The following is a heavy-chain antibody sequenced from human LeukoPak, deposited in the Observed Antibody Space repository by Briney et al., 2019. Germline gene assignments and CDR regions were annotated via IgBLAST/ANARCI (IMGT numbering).Heavy chain of an antibody. D-gene: IGHD2-2*01. V-gene: IGHV1-18*04. J-gene: IGHJ4*02. Sequence: ASVKVSCKASGYTFTGFYMHWVRQAPGQGLEWMGWISAYNGNTIYAQKVQGRVTMTTDTSTSTAYMELRSLRSDDAAVYYCARVPSFQPLDYWGQGTLVTVSS. CDR2: ISAYNGNT. CDR3: ARVPSFQPLDY. CDR1: GYTFTGFY.